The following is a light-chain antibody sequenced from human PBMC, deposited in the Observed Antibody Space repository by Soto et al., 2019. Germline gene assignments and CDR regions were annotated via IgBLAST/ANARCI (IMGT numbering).Light chain of an antibody. V-gene: IGKV1-8*01. CDR1: QGISSY. J-gene: IGKJ1*01. Sequence: AIRMTQSPSSLSASTGDRVTITCRASQGISSYLAWYQQKPGKAPKLLIYAASNLQSGVPSRFSGRGSGTDFTLTISCLQSEDFATYYCQQYYSYPRTFGQGTKVEIK. CDR3: QQYYSYPRT. CDR2: AAS.